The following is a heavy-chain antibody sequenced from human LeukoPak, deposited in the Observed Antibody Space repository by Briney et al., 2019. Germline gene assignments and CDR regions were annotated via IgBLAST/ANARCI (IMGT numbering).Heavy chain of an antibody. D-gene: IGHD1-26*01. CDR2: ISYDGSNK. CDR1: GFTFSSYG. CDR3: AKDRENSGSYLGYFDY. J-gene: IGHJ4*02. V-gene: IGHV3-30*18. Sequence: GGSLRLSCAASGFTFSSYGMHWVRQAPGKGLEWVAVISYDGSNKYYADSVKGRFTISRDNSKNTLYLQMNSLRAEDTAVYYCAKDRENSGSYLGYFDYWGQGTLVTVSS.